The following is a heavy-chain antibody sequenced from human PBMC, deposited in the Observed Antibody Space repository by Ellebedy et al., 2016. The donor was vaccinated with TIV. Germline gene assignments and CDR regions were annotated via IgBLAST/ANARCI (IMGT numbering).Heavy chain of an antibody. V-gene: IGHV3-7*01. CDR1: GFTFSSFW. J-gene: IGHJ4*02. CDR3: ARGEWLLSYFDY. CDR2: IKQDGSAK. Sequence: GESLKISCAASGFTFSSFWMNWVRQAPGKGLEWVANIKQDGSAKYYVDSVKGRFTISRDNAKNSLYLQMNSLRAEDTAVYYCARGEWLLSYFDYWGQGTLVTVSS. D-gene: IGHD5-12*01.